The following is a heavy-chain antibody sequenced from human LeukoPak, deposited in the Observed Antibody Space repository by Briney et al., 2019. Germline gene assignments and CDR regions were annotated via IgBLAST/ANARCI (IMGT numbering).Heavy chain of an antibody. D-gene: IGHD3-10*01. Sequence: SETLSLTCTVSGGSISSYYWSWIRQPPGKGLEWIGYIYYSGSTNYNPSFKSRVTISVDTSKNQFSLKLSSVTAADTAVYYCARAGMVRGVTDWGQGTLVTVSS. V-gene: IGHV4-59*12. CDR1: GGSISSYY. CDR3: ARAGMVRGVTD. J-gene: IGHJ4*02. CDR2: IYYSGST.